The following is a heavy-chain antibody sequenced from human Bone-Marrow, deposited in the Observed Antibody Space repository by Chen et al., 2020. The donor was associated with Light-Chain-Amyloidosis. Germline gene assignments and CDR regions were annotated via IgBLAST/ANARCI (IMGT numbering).Heavy chain of an antibody. J-gene: IGHJ4*02. CDR3: ARALDSGSYYLSYFDY. CDR2: LHHSGTT. V-gene: IGHV4-38-2*01. CDR1: GYSIAGGYN. D-gene: IGHD3-22*01. Sequence: QVQLQESGPGLVKPSDTLSLTCAVSGYSIAGGYNWGWIRQSPGEGLEWIGSLHHSGTTVHNRSLRSRITMSVDMSKIQLSLKLRAVTAADTAVYYCARALDSGSYYLSYFDYWGQGILVTASS.